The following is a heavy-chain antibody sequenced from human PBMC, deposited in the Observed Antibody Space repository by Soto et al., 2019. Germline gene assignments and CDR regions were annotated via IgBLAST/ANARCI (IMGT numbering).Heavy chain of an antibody. CDR2: ISYDGSNK. Sequence: QVQLVESGGGVVQPGRSLRLSCAASGFTFGSYGMHWVRQAPGKGLEWVAVISYDGSNKYYADSVKGRFTISRDNSKNTLYLQMNSLRAEDTAVYYCAKEYGSSSLSPDFDYWGQGTLVTVSS. D-gene: IGHD6-13*01. CDR1: GFTFGSYG. CDR3: AKEYGSSSLSPDFDY. J-gene: IGHJ4*02. V-gene: IGHV3-30*18.